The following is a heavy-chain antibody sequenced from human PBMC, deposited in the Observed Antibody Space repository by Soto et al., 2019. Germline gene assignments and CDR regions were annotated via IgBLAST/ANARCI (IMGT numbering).Heavy chain of an antibody. Sequence: QVQLQESGPGLVKPSETLSLTCTVSGGSISSYYWSWIRQPPGKGLGWIGYIYYSGSTNYNPSLKSRVTISVDTSKNQFSLKLSSVTAADTAVYYCAIARGVGATGGGWFDPWGQGTLVTVSS. J-gene: IGHJ5*02. V-gene: IGHV4-59*08. CDR3: AIARGVGATGGGWFDP. D-gene: IGHD1-26*01. CDR2: IYYSGST. CDR1: GGSISSYY.